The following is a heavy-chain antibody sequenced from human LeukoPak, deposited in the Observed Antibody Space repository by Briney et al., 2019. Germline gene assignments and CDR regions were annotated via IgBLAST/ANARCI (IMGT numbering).Heavy chain of an antibody. J-gene: IGHJ2*01. CDR2: IYTSVST. D-gene: IGHD4-17*01. V-gene: IGHV4-4*07. Sequence: SETLSLTCTVSGGSISSNYWSWIRQPAGKGLEWIGRIYTSVSTNYNPSLKSRVTMSSDTSKNQFSLKLSSVTAADTAVYYCARTVTVTTSWCYFDLWGRGTLVTVSS. CDR3: ARTVTVTTSWCYFDL. CDR1: GGSISSNY.